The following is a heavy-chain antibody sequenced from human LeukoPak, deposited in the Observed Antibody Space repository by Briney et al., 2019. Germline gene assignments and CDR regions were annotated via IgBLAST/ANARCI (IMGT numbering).Heavy chain of an antibody. D-gene: IGHD6-19*01. Sequence: GGSLRLSCAASGFTFNNYAMNWVRQAPGKGLEWVSTLSGSGGSTYYADSVKGRFTISRDTSKKTLYLQMDNVRAEGTAVYYCAKDSSSFASYFDSWGQGTLVTVSS. J-gene: IGHJ4*02. CDR3: AKDSSSFASYFDS. V-gene: IGHV3-23*01. CDR1: GFTFNNYA. CDR2: LSGSGGST.